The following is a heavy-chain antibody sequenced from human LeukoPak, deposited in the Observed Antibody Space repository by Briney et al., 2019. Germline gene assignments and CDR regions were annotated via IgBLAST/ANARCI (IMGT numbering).Heavy chain of an antibody. CDR2: KKHDGSEE. CDR1: GFILNTYR. Sequence: PGGSLRLSCAASGFILNTYRMSWVRQAPGKGLEWVANKKHDGSEENYVDSVKGRFTISRDNAKGPLSLQMNSLRGEDTAVYYCARDLYYYDSSGYYRGLDYWGQGTLVTVSS. J-gene: IGHJ4*02. V-gene: IGHV3-7*01. CDR3: ARDLYYYDSSGYYRGLDY. D-gene: IGHD3-22*01.